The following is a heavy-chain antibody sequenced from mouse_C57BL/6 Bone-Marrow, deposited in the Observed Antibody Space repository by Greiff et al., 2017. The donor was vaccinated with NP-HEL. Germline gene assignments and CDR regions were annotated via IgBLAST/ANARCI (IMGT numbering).Heavy chain of an antibody. CDR3: ARMVYGSSTYAMDY. V-gene: IGHV8-8*01. CDR1: GFSLSTFGMG. J-gene: IGHJ4*01. D-gene: IGHD1-1*01. CDR2: IWWDDDK. Sequence: QVTLKESGPGILQPSQTLSLTCSFSGFSLSTFGMGVGWIRQPSGKGLEWLAHIWWDDDKYYNPALKSRLTISKDTSKNQVFLKIANVDTADTATYYCARMVYGSSTYAMDYWGQGTSVTVSS.